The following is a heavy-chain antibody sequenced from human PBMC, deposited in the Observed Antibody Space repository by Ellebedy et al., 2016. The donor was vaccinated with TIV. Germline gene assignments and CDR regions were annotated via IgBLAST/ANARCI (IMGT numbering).Heavy chain of an antibody. Sequence: PGGSLRLSCAASGFTFSDYYMSWIRQAPGKGLEWVSYISSSSSYTNYADSVKGRFTISRDNAKNSLYLQMNSLRAEDTAVYYCARGLYYYGSGSYGLPLGYWGQGTLVTVSS. J-gene: IGHJ4*02. D-gene: IGHD3-10*01. CDR1: GFTFSDYY. CDR3: ARGLYYYGSGSYGLPLGY. CDR2: ISSSSSYT. V-gene: IGHV3-11*06.